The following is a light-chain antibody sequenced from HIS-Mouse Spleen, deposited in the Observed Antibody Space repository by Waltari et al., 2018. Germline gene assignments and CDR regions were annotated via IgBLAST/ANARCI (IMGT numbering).Light chain of an antibody. Sequence: DIQMTQSPSTLSSAVGDRVTITCRASQSIRSGLAWYQQKPGKAPKLLLYKASSLESGVPSRFSGSGSGTEFTLTISSLQSDDFATYYCQQYNSYCTFGQGTKVEIK. CDR3: QQYNSYCT. J-gene: IGKJ1*01. CDR1: QSIRSG. CDR2: KAS. V-gene: IGKV1-5*03.